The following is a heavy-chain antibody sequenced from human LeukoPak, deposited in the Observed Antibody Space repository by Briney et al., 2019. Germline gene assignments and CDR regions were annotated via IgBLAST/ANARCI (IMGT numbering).Heavy chain of an antibody. CDR2: IYSGGST. CDR3: ARGDPFGSGPSPAYFDY. V-gene: IGHV3-53*01. J-gene: IGHJ4*02. Sequence: LGGSLRLSCAASGFTVSSNYMSWVRQAPGKGLEWVSVIYSGGSTYYADSVKGRFTISRDNSKNTLYLQMNSLRAEDTAVYYCARGDPFGSGPSPAYFDYWGQGTLVTVSS. D-gene: IGHD3-10*01. CDR1: GFTVSSNY.